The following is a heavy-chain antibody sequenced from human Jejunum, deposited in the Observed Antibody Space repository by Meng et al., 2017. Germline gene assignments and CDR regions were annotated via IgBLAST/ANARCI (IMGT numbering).Heavy chain of an antibody. CDR3: ARATLARLFDS. CDR1: GGSISGENL. V-gene: IGHV4-4*02. D-gene: IGHD6-6*01. J-gene: IGHJ4*02. CDR2: SYLSGST. Sequence: QVQLKESGPGLVEPSGTLSLTCSVSGGSISGENLWSWVRQTPGKGLEWIGESYLSGSTYYNPSLASRVTISVDHSRDRFSLTVASVTAADTGVYFCARATLARLFDSWGQGRLVTVSS.